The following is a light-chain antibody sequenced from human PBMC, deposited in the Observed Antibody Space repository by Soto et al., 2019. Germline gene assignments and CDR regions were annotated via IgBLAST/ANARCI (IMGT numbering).Light chain of an antibody. CDR1: QSVSSY. CDR2: DAS. V-gene: IGKV3-11*01. Sequence: EIVLTQSPATLSLSPGERATLSCRASQSVSSYLAWYQQKPGQAPRLLIYDASNRATGIPARFSGSGSGTDLTLTISNLEPEDFAVYYCHQRSNWPITFGQGTRLEIK. CDR3: HQRSNWPIT. J-gene: IGKJ5*01.